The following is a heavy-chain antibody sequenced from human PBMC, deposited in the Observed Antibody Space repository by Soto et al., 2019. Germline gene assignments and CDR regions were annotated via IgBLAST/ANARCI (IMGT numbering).Heavy chain of an antibody. CDR2: IYYTGTT. CDR3: ARHGVWFGELIPYFDY. CDR1: GGSVSSPTSF. J-gene: IGHJ4*02. V-gene: IGHV4-61*01. D-gene: IGHD3-10*01. Sequence: SETLSLTCTVSGGSVSSPTSFWSWIRQPPGKGLEWIGYIYYTGTTIYNPSLKSRVTISVDTSKNQFSLKLSSVTAADTAVYYCARHGVWFGELIPYFDYWGQGTLVTVSS.